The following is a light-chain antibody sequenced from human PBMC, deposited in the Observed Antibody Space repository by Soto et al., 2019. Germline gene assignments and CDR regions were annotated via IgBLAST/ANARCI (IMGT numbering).Light chain of an antibody. V-gene: IGLV1-51*01. CDR2: DNN. CDR3: QTWDSSLSGVV. CDR1: SSNIESNY. J-gene: IGLJ2*01. Sequence: QSVLTQPPSVSAPPGQKVSISCSGSSSNIESNYVSWYQQLPGTAPKLLIFDNNKRPSGIPDRFSGSKSGTSATLGITGLRTEDEADYYCQTWDSSLSGVVFGGGTQLTVL.